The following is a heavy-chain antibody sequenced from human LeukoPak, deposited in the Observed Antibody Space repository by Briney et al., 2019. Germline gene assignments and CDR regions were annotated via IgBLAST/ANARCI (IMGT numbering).Heavy chain of an antibody. CDR2: FSPGGINI. CDR3: ARGHHGLGV. D-gene: IGHD1-14*01. V-gene: IGHV3-11*01. Sequence: PGGSLRLSCAASGFTVSSNYMSWVRQAPGKGLDWISYFSPGGINIYYADSVKGRFTTSRDNAKNSLSLEMNTLRAEDTAIYFCARGHHGLGVWGQGTTVTVSS. J-gene: IGHJ6*02. CDR1: GFTVSSNY.